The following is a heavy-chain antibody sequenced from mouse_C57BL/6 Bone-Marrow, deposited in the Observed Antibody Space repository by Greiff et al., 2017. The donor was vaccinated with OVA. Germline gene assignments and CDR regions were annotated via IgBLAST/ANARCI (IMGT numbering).Heavy chain of an antibody. D-gene: IGHD4-1*01. J-gene: IGHJ2*01. Sequence: QVQLQQPGAELVKPGASVKLSCKASGYTFTSYWMHWVKQRPGQGLEWIGMIHPNSGSTNYNEKFKSKATLTVDKSSSTAYMQLSSLTAEDSAVYYCARVAGRDCDDWGKGTTLTVSS. CDR3: ARVAGRDCDD. CDR1: GYTFTSYW. CDR2: IHPNSGST. V-gene: IGHV1-64*01.